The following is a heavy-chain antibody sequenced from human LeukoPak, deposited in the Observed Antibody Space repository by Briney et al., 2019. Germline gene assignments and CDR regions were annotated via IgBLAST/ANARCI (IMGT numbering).Heavy chain of an antibody. V-gene: IGHV4-34*01. D-gene: IGHD2-15*01. J-gene: IGHJ4*02. CDR3: ARVGGHFDY. CDR1: GGSLSGYY. Sequence: SETLSLTCAVYGGSLSGYYWSWIRQPPGKGLEWIGEINHSGSTNYNPSLKSRVTISVDTSKNQFSLKLSSVTAADTAVYYCARVGGHFDYWGQGTLVTVSS. CDR2: INHSGST.